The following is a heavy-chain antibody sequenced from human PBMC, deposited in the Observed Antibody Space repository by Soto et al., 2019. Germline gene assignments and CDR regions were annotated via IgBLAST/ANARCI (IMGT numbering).Heavy chain of an antibody. J-gene: IGHJ4*02. CDR1: GGSITSSVYY. Sequence: QVQLQESGPGLVKPSQTLSLTCTVSGGSITSSVYYWSWIRQHPGEGLEWIGFTSNSGSTSYNPSHKSRVTISVDTSSNQCALKLKSVTAADTAVYYCARGGGSTKVDYWGQGTLVTVSP. CDR2: TSNSGST. V-gene: IGHV4-31*03. D-gene: IGHD2-2*01. CDR3: ARGGGSTKVDY.